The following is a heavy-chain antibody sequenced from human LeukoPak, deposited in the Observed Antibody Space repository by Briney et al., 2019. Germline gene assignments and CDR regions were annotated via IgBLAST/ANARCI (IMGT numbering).Heavy chain of an antibody. J-gene: IGHJ6*02. D-gene: IGHD2-2*01. CDR3: ARDTLGYCSSTSCSRLGGHYYYYGMDV. Sequence: VASVKVSCKVSGYTLTELSMHWVRQAPGKGLEWMGGFDPEDGETIYAQKFQGRVTMTRDTSTSTVYMELSSLRSEDTAVYYCARDTLGYCSSTSCSRLGGHYYYYGMDVWGQGTTVTVSS. V-gene: IGHV1-24*01. CDR2: FDPEDGET. CDR1: GYTLTELS.